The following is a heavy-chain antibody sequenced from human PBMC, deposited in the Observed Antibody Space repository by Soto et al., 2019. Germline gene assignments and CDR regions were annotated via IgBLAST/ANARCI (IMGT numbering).Heavy chain of an antibody. CDR3: ARRPRAVAGMDNWFDP. D-gene: IGHD6-19*01. Sequence: QLQLQESGPGLVKPSETLSLTCTVSGGSISSSSITYYWGWIRQPPGKGPEWIGGIHSSGSAYYNPSRKSRVTVSIDVSKNEFSLKLSSVTAADTAVYYCARRPRAVAGMDNWFDPWGQGILVTVSS. V-gene: IGHV4-39*01. CDR1: GGSISSSSITYY. CDR2: IHSSGSA. J-gene: IGHJ5*02.